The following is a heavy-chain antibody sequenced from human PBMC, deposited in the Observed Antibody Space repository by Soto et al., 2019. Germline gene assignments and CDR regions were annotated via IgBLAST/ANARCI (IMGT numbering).Heavy chain of an antibody. CDR2: IYYSGST. D-gene: IGHD3-16*01. Sequence: TSDTLSLTCTVSGGSISSYYWSWIRQPPGKGLEWIGYIYYSGSTNYNPSLKSRVTISVDTSKNQFSLKLSSVTAADTAVYYCARFGHYMDVWGKGTTVTVSS. CDR3: ARFGHYMDV. J-gene: IGHJ6*03. CDR1: GGSISSYY. V-gene: IGHV4-59*12.